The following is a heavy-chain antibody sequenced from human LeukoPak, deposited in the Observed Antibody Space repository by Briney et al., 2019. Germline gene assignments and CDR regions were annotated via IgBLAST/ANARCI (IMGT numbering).Heavy chain of an antibody. D-gene: IGHD5-24*01. CDR1: GFTFSSYA. CDR2: ISYDGSNK. CDR3: ARSWRREMAFDY. V-gene: IGHV3-30-3*01. J-gene: IGHJ4*02. Sequence: GGSLRLSCAASGFTFSSYAMHWVRQAPGKGLEWVAVISYDGSNKYYADSVKGRFTISRDNSKNTLYLQMNSLRAKDTAVYYCARSWRREMAFDYWGQGTLVTVSS.